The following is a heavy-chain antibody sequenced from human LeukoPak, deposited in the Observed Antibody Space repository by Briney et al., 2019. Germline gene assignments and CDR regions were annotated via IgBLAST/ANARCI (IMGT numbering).Heavy chain of an antibody. CDR2: IYHSGST. Sequence: PSGTLSLTCAVSGGSISSSNWWSWVRQPPGKGLEWIGEIYHSGSTNYNPSLKSRVTISVDKSKNQYSLKLSSVTAADTAVYYCASPTPTYDAFDIWGQGTMVTVSS. CDR3: ASPTPTYDAFDI. CDR1: GGSISSSNW. V-gene: IGHV4-4*02. J-gene: IGHJ3*02.